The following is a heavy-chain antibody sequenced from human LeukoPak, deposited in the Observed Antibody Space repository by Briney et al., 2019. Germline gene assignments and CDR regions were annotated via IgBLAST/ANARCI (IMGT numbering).Heavy chain of an antibody. Sequence: SVKVSCKASGGTFSSYAISWVRQAPGQGLEWMGRIIPIFGTANYAQKFQGRVTITTDGSTSTAYMELSSLRSGDTAVYYCARDRSPFHIAARMDYYYMDVWGKGTTVTVSS. CDR3: ARDRSPFHIAARMDYYYMDV. D-gene: IGHD6-6*01. CDR2: IIPIFGTA. V-gene: IGHV1-69*05. J-gene: IGHJ6*03. CDR1: GGTFSSYA.